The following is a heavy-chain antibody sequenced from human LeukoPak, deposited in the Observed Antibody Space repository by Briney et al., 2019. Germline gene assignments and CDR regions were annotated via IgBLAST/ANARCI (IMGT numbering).Heavy chain of an antibody. CDR2: INWDGGST. J-gene: IGHJ4*02. Sequence: GGSLRLSCAASGFTFDDYGMRWVRQAPGKGLEWGSGINWDGGSTGYADSGRGRFTIARDTAKSSLYLQMNSLRAEDTALYYCARDRSDYFDYWGQGTLVTVSS. V-gene: IGHV3-20*04. CDR3: ARDRSDYFDY. CDR1: GFTFDDYG.